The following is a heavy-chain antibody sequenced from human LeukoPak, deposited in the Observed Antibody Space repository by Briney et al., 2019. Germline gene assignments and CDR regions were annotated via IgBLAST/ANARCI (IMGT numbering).Heavy chain of an antibody. D-gene: IGHD2-15*01. CDR3: VSGYCRGARCHAFAFDI. Sequence: GGSLRLSCAASGLTVSNSYINWVRQPPGKGREWVSVLYRDDTSYYAESVKGRFTISRDSAKNTLDLQMSGLRAEDTAMYYCVSGYCRGARCHAFAFDIWGQGTMVTVSS. J-gene: IGHJ3*02. V-gene: IGHV3-53*03. CDR1: GLTVSNSY. CDR2: LYRDDTS.